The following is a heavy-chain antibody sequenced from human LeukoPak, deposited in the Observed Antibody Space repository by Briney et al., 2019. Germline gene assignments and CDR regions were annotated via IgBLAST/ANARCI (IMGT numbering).Heavy chain of an antibody. J-gene: IGHJ4*02. CDR1: GFSFSGYW. D-gene: IGHD5-24*01. CDR3: TRVGYIDEGIDY. CDR2: IKQDGSKK. Sequence: GGSLRLSCAASGFSFSGYWMTWVRQAPGKGLEWVANIKQDGSKKSYVDSVKGRFTISRDNAKNSLYLQMNSLRAEDTAIYYCTRVGYIDEGIDYWGQGTLVTVSS. V-gene: IGHV3-7*04.